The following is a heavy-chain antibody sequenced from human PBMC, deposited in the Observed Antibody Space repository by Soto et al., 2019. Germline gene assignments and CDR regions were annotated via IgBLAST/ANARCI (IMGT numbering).Heavy chain of an antibody. Sequence: QVQLQESGPGLVNPLETLSLTCTVSGTSVFGANWWGWVRQPPGKGLEWIGEIHSSGNTDYSPSLRSRVPISVHRAENECSRTLTSVTAAEAAVYSRARTAPYGRGDTWRQGTLVTVSS. CDR1: GTSVFGANW. CDR2: IHSSGNT. V-gene: IGHV4-4*02. J-gene: IGHJ4*02. CDR3: ARTAPYGRGDT. D-gene: IGHD2-21*02.